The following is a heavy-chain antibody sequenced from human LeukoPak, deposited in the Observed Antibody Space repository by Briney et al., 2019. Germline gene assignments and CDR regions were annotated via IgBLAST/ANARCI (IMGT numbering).Heavy chain of an antibody. CDR1: GGTFTSYA. J-gene: IGHJ4*02. CDR2: IITIFGIA. V-gene: IGHV1-69*10. D-gene: IGHD3-22*01. CDR3: ARADYYYSSGYSFDY. Sequence: ASVKVSCKAAGGTFTSYAISWVRHAPGQGLEWMGGIITIFGIANYAQKFQGRVTITADKSTTTAYMELSSLRSEDTALYYCARADYYYSSGYSFDYGGQGTLVTVSS.